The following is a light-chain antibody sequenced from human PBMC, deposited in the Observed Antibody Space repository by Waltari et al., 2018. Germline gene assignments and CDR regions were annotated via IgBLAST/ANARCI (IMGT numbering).Light chain of an antibody. Sequence: SYVLTHAPSVSVAPGQAASLTCGGNNIGSNSVHWYPQKPGQAPVFVIYSDSDRPSGLHERMSGANSGNTGTLNMNRGEGGDEDDYYSQGWDSSSDRGVFGGGTMLTVL. CDR3: QGWDSSSDRGV. CDR1: NIGSNS. J-gene: IGLJ3*02. CDR2: SDS. V-gene: IGLV3-21*04.